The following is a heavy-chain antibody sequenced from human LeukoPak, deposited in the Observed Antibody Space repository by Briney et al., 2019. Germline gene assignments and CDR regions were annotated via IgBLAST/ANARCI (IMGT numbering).Heavy chain of an antibody. V-gene: IGHV4-59*08. D-gene: IGHD2-8*02. CDR3: ARHVMRNHPGGSSYTHAFDV. CDR1: GGSISGLY. Sequence: SDTLSLTCAVSGGSISGLYWSWIRQPPGKVLEWVGFIYSSGTTYYNPSLKSRLTIAIDTSSNQFSLRVRSVTAADSAVYYCARHVMRNHPGGSSYTHAFDVWGHGTRVTVSS. J-gene: IGHJ3*01. CDR2: IYSSGTT.